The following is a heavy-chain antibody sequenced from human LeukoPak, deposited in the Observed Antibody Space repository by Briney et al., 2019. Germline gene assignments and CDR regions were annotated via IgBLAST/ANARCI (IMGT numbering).Heavy chain of an antibody. V-gene: IGHV1-24*01. J-gene: IGHJ4*02. D-gene: IGHD4-23*01. CDR1: GYTLTELS. Sequence: ASVKVSCKVSGYTLTELSMHWVRQAPGKGLEWMGGFDPEDGETIYAQKFQGRVTMTEDTSTDTAYMELSSLRSEDTAVYYCATGYTGGKGTAPTYYFDYWGQGTLVTVSS. CDR2: FDPEDGET. CDR3: ATGYTGGKGTAPTYYFDY.